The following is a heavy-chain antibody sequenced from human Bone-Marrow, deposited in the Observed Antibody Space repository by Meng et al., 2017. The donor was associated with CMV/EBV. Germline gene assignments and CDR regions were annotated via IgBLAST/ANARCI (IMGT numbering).Heavy chain of an antibody. CDR3: ANLAPWN. J-gene: IGHJ1*01. V-gene: IGHV3-30*02. Sequence: GESLKISCTASGFTFSNYGFHWVRQAPGKGLEGVAFIRYDGTNKFYADSVKDRFTISRDNSKNTLYLEMSRLRTEDTAVYYCANLAPWNWGQGTLVTVSS. D-gene: IGHD3-3*01. CDR2: IRYDGTNK. CDR1: GFTFSNYG.